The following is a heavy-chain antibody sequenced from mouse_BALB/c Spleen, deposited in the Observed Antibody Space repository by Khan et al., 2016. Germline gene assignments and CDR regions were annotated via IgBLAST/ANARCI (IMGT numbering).Heavy chain of an antibody. CDR1: GYSITSDYA. Sequence: EVQLVESGPGLVKPSQSLSLTCTVTGYSITSDYAWNWIRQFPGNKLEWMGYISYSGSTNYNPSLQSRATITRDTSKNQVFLQLNSVTTEDTATYYCASSFGYRGFAYWGQGTLVTVSA. J-gene: IGHJ3*01. D-gene: IGHD2-2*01. CDR2: ISYSGST. CDR3: ASSFGYRGFAY. V-gene: IGHV3-2*02.